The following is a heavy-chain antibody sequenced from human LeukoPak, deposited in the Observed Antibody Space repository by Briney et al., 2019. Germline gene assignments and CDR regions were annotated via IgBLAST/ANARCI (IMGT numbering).Heavy chain of an antibody. J-gene: IGHJ4*02. Sequence: ASVKVSCKASGYTFTSYDINWVRQATGQGLEWMGWMNPNSGNTGYAQKFQGRVTITRNTSISTAYMELSSLRSEDTAVYYCARIKYDSSGYYLDYWGQGTLVTVSS. CDR3: ARIKYDSSGYYLDY. CDR2: MNPNSGNT. D-gene: IGHD3-22*01. CDR1: GYTFTSYD. V-gene: IGHV1-8*03.